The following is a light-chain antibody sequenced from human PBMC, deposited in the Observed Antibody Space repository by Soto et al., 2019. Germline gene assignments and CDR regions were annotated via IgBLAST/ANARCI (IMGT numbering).Light chain of an antibody. CDR1: QSISTY. V-gene: IGKV1-39*01. CDR3: QQNSVTPRT. J-gene: IGKJ1*01. Sequence: DIRLTQSPSSLSASVGDRVTISCRASQSISTYLMWYQQKPGKAPNLLIYGASGLQNGVPSRFTGSGSGTEFTLTITGLQPEDFGTYYCQQNSVTPRTFGQGTKVDIK. CDR2: GAS.